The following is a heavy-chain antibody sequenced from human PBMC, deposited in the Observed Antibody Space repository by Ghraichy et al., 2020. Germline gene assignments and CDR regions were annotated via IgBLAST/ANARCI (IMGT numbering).Heavy chain of an antibody. D-gene: IGHD3-16*01. J-gene: IGHJ4*02. CDR3: TTDLGGLRLGEHY. V-gene: IGHV3-15*01. CDR2: IKSKTDGGTT. CDR1: GFTFSNAW. Sequence: GGSLRLSCAASGFTFSNAWMSWVRQAPGKGLEWVGRIKSKTDGGTTDYAAPVKGRFTISRDDSKNTLYLQMNSLKTEDTAVYYCTTDLGGLRLGEHYWGQGTLVTVSS.